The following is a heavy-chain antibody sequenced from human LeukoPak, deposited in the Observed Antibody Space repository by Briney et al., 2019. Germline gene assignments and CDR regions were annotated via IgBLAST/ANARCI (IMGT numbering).Heavy chain of an antibody. V-gene: IGHV4-59*08. D-gene: IGHD6-19*01. CDR2: IYYSGST. Sequence: SETLSLTCAVYGGSFSGYYWSWIRQPPGKGPEWIGYIYYSGSTNYNPSLKSRVTISVDTSKNQFSLKLSSVTAADTAVYYCARYSSGWYIRYWGQGTLVTVSS. CDR3: ARYSSGWYIRY. J-gene: IGHJ4*02. CDR1: GGSFSGYY.